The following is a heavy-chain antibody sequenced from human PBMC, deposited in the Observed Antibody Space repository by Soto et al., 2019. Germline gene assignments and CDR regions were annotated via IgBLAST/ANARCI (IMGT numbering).Heavy chain of an antibody. CDR3: ARLQWTTVSRYFDL. Sequence: SETLSLTCTVSGGSISSSSYYWGWIRQPPGKGLEWIGSIYYSGSTYYNPSLKSRVTISVDTSKNQFSLKLSSVTAADTAVYYCARLQWTTVSRYFDLWGRGTLVTVSS. CDR2: IYYSGST. CDR1: GGSISSSSYY. V-gene: IGHV4-39*01. J-gene: IGHJ2*01. D-gene: IGHD4-4*01.